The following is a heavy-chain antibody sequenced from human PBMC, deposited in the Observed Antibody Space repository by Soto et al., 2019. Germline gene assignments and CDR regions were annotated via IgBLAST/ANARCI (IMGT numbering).Heavy chain of an antibody. V-gene: IGHV4-39*07. D-gene: IGHD6-13*01. J-gene: IGHJ6*02. Sequence: PSETLSLTCTVSGGSISSSSYYWGWIRQPPGKGLEWIGSIYYSGSTYYNPSLKSRVTISVDTSKNQFSLKLSSVTAADTAVYYCARAAGAAAGFYYYYGMDVWGQGTTVTVSS. CDR1: GGSISSSSYY. CDR3: ARAAGAAAGFYYYYGMDV. CDR2: IYYSGST.